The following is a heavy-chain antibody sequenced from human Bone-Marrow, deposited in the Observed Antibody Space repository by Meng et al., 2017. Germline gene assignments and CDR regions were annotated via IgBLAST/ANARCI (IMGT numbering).Heavy chain of an antibody. CDR2: IPGYNGNA. D-gene: IGHD1-1*01. CDR3: ARDGSFWNYDYYYGMDV. Sequence: ASVKVSCKTSGYTFTNFGVNWVRQAPGHGLEWMGWIPGYNGNANYAQRFQGRLTMTTDTSTSTVYMELRSLRSDDTAVYYCARDGSFWNYDYYYGMDVWGQGTTVTVSS. CDR1: GYTFTNFG. V-gene: IGHV1-18*01. J-gene: IGHJ6*02.